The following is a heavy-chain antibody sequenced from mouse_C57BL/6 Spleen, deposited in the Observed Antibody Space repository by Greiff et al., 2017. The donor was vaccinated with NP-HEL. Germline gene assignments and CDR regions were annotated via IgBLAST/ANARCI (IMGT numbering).Heavy chain of an antibody. CDR3: ARGYCSNSFDY. J-gene: IGHJ2*01. D-gene: IGHD1-1*01. V-gene: IGHV1-78*01. CDR2: IYPRDGSP. CDR1: GYTFTDHT. Sequence: VQLQQSDAELVKPGASVKISCKVSGYTFTDHTIHWMKQRPGQGLEWIGYIYPRDGSPKYNEKFKGKATLTADKSSSTAYMQLNSLTSEDAAVYFCARGYCSNSFDYWGQGTTLTVSS.